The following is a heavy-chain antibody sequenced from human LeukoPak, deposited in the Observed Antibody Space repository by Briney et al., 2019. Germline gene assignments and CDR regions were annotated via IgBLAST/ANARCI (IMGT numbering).Heavy chain of an antibody. Sequence: KTGGSLRLSCAASGFTFSSYSMNWVRQAPGKGLEWVSSISSSSSYIYYADSVKGRFTISRDNAKNSLYLQMNSLRAEDTAVYYCARDREVRGVIITHDAFDIWGQGTMVTVSS. D-gene: IGHD3-10*01. V-gene: IGHV3-21*01. CDR2: ISSSSSYI. CDR1: GFTFSSYS. J-gene: IGHJ3*02. CDR3: ARDREVRGVIITHDAFDI.